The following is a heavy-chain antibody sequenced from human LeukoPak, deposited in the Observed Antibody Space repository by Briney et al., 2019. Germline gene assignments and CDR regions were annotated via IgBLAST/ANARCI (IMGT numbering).Heavy chain of an antibody. J-gene: IGHJ6*03. CDR3: ARGSAAGVYYYYYMDV. Sequence: AGGSLRLSCAAPGFTFSSNWMSWVRQAPGKGLEWVANIKQDGSEKYYVDSVKGRFTISRDNAKNSLYLQMNSLRAEDTAVYYCARGSAAGVYYYYYMDVWGKGTTVTVSS. V-gene: IGHV3-7*01. D-gene: IGHD6-13*01. CDR2: IKQDGSEK. CDR1: GFTFSSNW.